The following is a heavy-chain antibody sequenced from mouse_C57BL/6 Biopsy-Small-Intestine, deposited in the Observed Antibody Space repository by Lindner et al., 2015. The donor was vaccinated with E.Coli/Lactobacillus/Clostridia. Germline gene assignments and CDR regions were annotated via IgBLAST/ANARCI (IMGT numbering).Heavy chain of an antibody. V-gene: IGHV1-82*01. J-gene: IGHJ3*01. Sequence: VQLQESGPELVKPGASVKISCKASGYAFSSSWMNWVKQRPGKGLEWIGRIYPGDGDTNYNGKFKGKATLTADKSSSTAYMQLSSLTSEDSAVYFCASHAHSNYAWFAYWGQGTLVTVSA. CDR3: ASHAHSNYAWFAY. CDR1: GYAFSSSW. CDR2: IYPGDGDT. D-gene: IGHD2-5*01.